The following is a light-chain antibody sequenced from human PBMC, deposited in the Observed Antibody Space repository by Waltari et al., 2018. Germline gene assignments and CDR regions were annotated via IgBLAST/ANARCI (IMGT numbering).Light chain of an antibody. Sequence: QYALTQPASVSGSPGQSIPIACTGTKSDVGTYNYVSWYQHHPGKTPKLMSYDLSNRLSGISNRFSGSKSGTTAYLTISGLQAEDEADYYCSSYTRSASLVMFGGGTKLTVL. J-gene: IGLJ3*02. CDR3: SSYTRSASLVM. V-gene: IGLV2-14*03. CDR2: DLS. CDR1: KSDVGTYNY.